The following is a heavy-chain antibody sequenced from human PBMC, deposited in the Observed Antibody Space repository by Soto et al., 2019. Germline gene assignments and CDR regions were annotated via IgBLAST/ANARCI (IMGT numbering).Heavy chain of an antibody. V-gene: IGHV3-23*01. CDR3: AKDVYNKPPSGWFDP. CDR1: GFPFSDHA. CDR2: ISGRGAYI. J-gene: IGHJ5*02. Sequence: GSLRLSCAASGFPFSDHAMSWVRQAPGKGLEWGSGISGRGAYIYYADSMKGRFTISRDNYKNMLYLKMNSLRAEDTAVYYCAKDVYNKPPSGWFDPWGQGTPVTVSS. D-gene: IGHD1-20*01.